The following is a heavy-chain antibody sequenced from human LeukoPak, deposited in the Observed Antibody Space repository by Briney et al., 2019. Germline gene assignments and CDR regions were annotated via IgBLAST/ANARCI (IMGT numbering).Heavy chain of an antibody. CDR3: ARGFSPGLRFDP. V-gene: IGHV4-34*01. CDR2: INHSGNT. Sequence: SETLSLTCAAYGGPFSGYYWSWIRQPPGKGLEWIAEINHSGNTNYNPSLKSRVTISVDTSKNQFSLKLSSVTAADTAVYYCARGFSPGLRFDPWGQGTLVTVSS. D-gene: IGHD5-12*01. CDR1: GGPFSGYY. J-gene: IGHJ5*02.